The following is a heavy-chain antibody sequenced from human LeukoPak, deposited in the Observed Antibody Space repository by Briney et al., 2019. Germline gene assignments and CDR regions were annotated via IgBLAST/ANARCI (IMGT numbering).Heavy chain of an antibody. J-gene: IGHJ4*02. Sequence: LSLTCAVSGGSISSGGYSWSWVRQAPGKGLEWVSGISWNSGSIGYADSVKGRFTISRDNAKNSLYLQMNSLRAEDTALYYCAKGNLGDYFDYWGQGTLVTVSS. CDR2: ISWNSGSI. V-gene: IGHV3-9*01. D-gene: IGHD3-16*01. CDR3: AKGNLGDYFDY. CDR1: GGSISSGGYS.